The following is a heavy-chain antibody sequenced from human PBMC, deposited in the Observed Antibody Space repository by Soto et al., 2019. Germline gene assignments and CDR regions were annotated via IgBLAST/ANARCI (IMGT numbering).Heavy chain of an antibody. V-gene: IGHV3-48*01. Sequence: PGGSLRLSCAASGFTFSSYSMNWVRQAPGKGLEWVSYISSSSSTIYYADSVKGRFTISRDNAKNSLYLQMNSLRAEDTAVYYCAREEYYDFWSGSYMDVWGKGTTVTVSS. CDR3: AREEYYDFWSGSYMDV. CDR2: ISSSSSTI. D-gene: IGHD3-3*01. CDR1: GFTFSSYS. J-gene: IGHJ6*03.